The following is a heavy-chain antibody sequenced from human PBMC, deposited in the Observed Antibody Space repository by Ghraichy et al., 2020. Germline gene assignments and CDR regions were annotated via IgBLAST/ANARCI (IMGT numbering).Heavy chain of an antibody. D-gene: IGHD6-6*01. CDR1: GFTFSSYA. V-gene: IGHV3-23*01. CDR3: AKGSSSSPTNDYYYGMDV. J-gene: IGHJ6*02. Sequence: LSLTCAASGFTFSSYAMSWVRQAPGKGLEWVSAISGSGGSTYYADSVKGRFTISRDNSKNTLYLQMNSLRAEDTAVYYCAKGSSSSPTNDYYYGMDVWGQGTTVTVSS. CDR2: ISGSGGST.